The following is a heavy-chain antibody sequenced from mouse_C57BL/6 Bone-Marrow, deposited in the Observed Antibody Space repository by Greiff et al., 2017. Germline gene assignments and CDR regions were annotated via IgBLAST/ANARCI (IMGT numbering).Heavy chain of an antibody. Sequence: VQLQQSGAELARPGASVKLSCKASGYTFTSYGISWVKQRTGQGLEWIGEIYPRSGNTYYNEKFKGKATLTADKSSSTAYMELRSLTSEDSAVYFCARWLLDVWGTGTTVTVSS. CDR3: ARWLLDV. V-gene: IGHV1-81*01. D-gene: IGHD2-2*01. J-gene: IGHJ1*03. CDR1: GYTFTSYG. CDR2: IYPRSGNT.